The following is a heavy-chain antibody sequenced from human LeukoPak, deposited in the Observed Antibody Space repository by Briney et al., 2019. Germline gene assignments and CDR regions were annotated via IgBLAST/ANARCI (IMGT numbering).Heavy chain of an antibody. CDR3: ARQGYYGSGLDY. D-gene: IGHD3-10*01. V-gene: IGHV4-39*01. J-gene: IGHJ4*02. Sequence: SETLSLTCTVSGGSITSGNYYWGWIRQPPEKGLEWIGTIYYSGSTYYNPSLESRASISVDTSKNQFSLKLSSLTAADTAVYYCARQGYYGSGLDYWGQGTLVTVSS. CDR1: GGSITSGNYY. CDR2: IYYSGST.